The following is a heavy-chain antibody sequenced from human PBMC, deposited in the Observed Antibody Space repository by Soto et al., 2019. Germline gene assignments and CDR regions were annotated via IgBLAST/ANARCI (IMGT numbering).Heavy chain of an antibody. D-gene: IGHD4-17*01. Sequence: GESLKISCKGSGYSFTSYWIGWVRQMPGKGLEWMGIIYPGDSDTRYSPSFQGQVTISADKSTSTAYMELSSLRSEDTAVYYCAREDDYGDPPFDYWGQGTLVPVSS. CDR1: GYSFTSYW. V-gene: IGHV5-51*01. J-gene: IGHJ4*02. CDR2: IYPGDSDT. CDR3: AREDDYGDPPFDY.